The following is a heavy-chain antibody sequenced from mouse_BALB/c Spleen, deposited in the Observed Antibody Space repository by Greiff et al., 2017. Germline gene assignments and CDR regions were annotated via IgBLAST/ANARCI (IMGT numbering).Heavy chain of an antibody. CDR2: ISSGGST. V-gene: IGHV5-6-5*01. Sequence: EVQLVESGGGLVKPGGSLKLSCAASGFTFSSYAMSWVRQTPEKRLEWVASISSGGSTYYPDSVKGRFTISRDNARNILYLQMSSLRSEDTAMYYCARVPYYGKRGDFDYWGQGTTLTVSS. CDR1: GFTFSSYA. CDR3: ARVPYYGKRGDFDY. J-gene: IGHJ2*01. D-gene: IGHD2-10*01.